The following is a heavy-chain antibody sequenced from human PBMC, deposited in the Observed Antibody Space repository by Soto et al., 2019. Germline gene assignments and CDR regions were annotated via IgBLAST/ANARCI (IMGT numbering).Heavy chain of an antibody. V-gene: IGHV1-18*01. CDR3: ARSALDVLRYFDWLSPFGY. J-gene: IGHJ4*02. CDR2: ISAYNGNT. Sequence: ASVKVSCKASGYTFTSYGISWVRQAPGQGLEWMGWISAYNGNTNYAQKLQGRVTMTTDTSTSTAYMELRSLRSDDTAVYYCARSALDVLRYFDWLSPFGYWGQRTLGTVAS. CDR1: GYTFTSYG. D-gene: IGHD3-9*01.